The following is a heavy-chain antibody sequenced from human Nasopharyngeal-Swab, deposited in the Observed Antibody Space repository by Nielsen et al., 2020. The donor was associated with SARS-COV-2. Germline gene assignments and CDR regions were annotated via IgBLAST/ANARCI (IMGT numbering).Heavy chain of an antibody. CDR2: IYYSGST. D-gene: IGHD3-16*02. CDR3: ARVRELVLGSYRWFDP. V-gene: IGHV4-31*03. Sequence: SETLSLTCTVSGGSISSGVYYWSWIRQHPGKGLEWIGYIYYSGSTYYNPSLKSRVTISVDTSKNHFSLKLSSVTAADTAVYYCARVRELVLGSYRWFDPWGQGTLVTVSS. J-gene: IGHJ5*02. CDR1: GGSISSGVYY.